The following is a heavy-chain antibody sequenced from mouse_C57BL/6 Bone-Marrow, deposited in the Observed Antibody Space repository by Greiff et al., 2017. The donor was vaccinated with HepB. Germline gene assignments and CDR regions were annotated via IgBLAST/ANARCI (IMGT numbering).Heavy chain of an antibody. CDR3: ARRFHYYGRGAMDY. J-gene: IGHJ4*01. Sequence: VQLQQPGAELVRPGSSVKLSCKASGYTFTSYWMDWVKQRPGQGLEWIGNIYPSDSETHYNQKFKDKATLTVDKSSSTAYMQLSSLTSEDSAVYDCARRFHYYGRGAMDYWGQGTSVTVSS. V-gene: IGHV1-61*01. CDR1: GYTFTSYW. D-gene: IGHD1-1*01. CDR2: IYPSDSET.